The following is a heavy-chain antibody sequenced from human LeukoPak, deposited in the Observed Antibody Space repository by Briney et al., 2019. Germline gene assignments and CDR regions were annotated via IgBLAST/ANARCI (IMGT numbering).Heavy chain of an antibody. CDR1: GYTFTDYY. CDR3: ARGGPTYYGLGSPDF. Sequence: GASVKVSCKASGYTFTDYYMHWVRQAPGHSLEWMGWIDPNTGVTNSAQKFKGRVTMTRDTSISTAYMELSRLKSDDTAIYYCARGGPTYYGLGSPDFWGQGTLVTVSS. D-gene: IGHD3-10*01. CDR2: IDPNTGVT. V-gene: IGHV1-2*02. J-gene: IGHJ4*02.